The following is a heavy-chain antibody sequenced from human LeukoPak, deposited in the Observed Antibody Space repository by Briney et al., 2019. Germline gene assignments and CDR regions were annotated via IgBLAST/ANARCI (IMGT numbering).Heavy chain of an antibody. J-gene: IGHJ3*02. Sequence: RASETLSLTCTVSGASVSASGQYWGWIRQPPGKGLECIATLHFSGSTYYETSLKSRLTISVDTSKNQYSLKLNSVTSADTAVYYCARDWDSGFDFNTFDIWGLGTMVTVSS. CDR3: ARDWDSGFDFNTFDI. V-gene: IGHV4-39*07. D-gene: IGHD5-12*01. CDR1: GASVSASGQY. CDR2: LHFSGST.